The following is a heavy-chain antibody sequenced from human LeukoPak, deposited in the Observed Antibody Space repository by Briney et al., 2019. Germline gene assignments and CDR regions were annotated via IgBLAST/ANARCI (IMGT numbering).Heavy chain of an antibody. CDR2: IYSGGST. CDR1: GFTVSNSY. J-gene: IGHJ4*02. CDR3: ASWPVGWYGEDS. V-gene: IGHV3-53*01. Sequence: GGSLRLSCAASGFTVSNSYMSWVRQAPGKGLEWVSVIYSGGSTYYADSVKGRFTISRDTPKNTLYLQMNSLRVEDTAVYYCASWPVGWYGEDSWGQGTLVTVSS. D-gene: IGHD6-19*01.